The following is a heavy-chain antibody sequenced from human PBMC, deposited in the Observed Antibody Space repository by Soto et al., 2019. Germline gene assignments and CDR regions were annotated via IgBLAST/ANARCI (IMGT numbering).Heavy chain of an antibody. J-gene: IGHJ4*02. D-gene: IGHD2-2*01. Sequence: EVQLLESGGVLVEPGGSLRLSCAASGFTFTAHAMNWVRQAPGRGLEWVSVIGSSGRSTHYADSVKGRFTVSRNNSNNTIYQQMNSLRAEDTAIYYFAKGVSSTSSQFDYWGRGTLVTVSS. CDR2: IGSSGRST. V-gene: IGHV3-23*01. CDR1: GFTFTAHA. CDR3: AKGVSSTSSQFDY.